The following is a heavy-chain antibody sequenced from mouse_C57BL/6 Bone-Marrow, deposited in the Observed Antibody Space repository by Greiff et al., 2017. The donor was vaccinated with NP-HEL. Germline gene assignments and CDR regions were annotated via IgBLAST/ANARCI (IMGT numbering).Heavy chain of an antibody. V-gene: IGHV5-4*01. CDR1: GFTFSSYA. Sequence: EVQGVESGGGLVKPGGSLKLSCAASGFTFSSYAMSWVRQTPEKRLEWVATISDGGSYTYYPDNVKGRFTISRDNAKNNLYLQMSHLKSEDTAMYYCARDRRLLRFLYAMDYWGQGTSVTVSS. D-gene: IGHD1-1*01. CDR3: ARDRRLLRFLYAMDY. J-gene: IGHJ4*01. CDR2: ISDGGSYT.